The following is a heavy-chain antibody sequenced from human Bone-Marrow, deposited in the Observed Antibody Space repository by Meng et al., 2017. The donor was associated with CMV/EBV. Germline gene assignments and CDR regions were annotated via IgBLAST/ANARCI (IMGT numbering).Heavy chain of an antibody. J-gene: IGHJ4*02. Sequence: GSLRLSCTVSGGSISSYYWSWIRQPPGKGLEWIGYIYYSGSTNYNPSLKSRVTISVDTSKNQFSLKLSSVTAADTAVYYCARDYVDYDYVWGSYRDYYFDYWGQGTLVTVSS. CDR1: GGSISSYY. D-gene: IGHD3-16*02. CDR3: ARDYVDYDYVWGSYRDYYFDY. CDR2: IYYSGST. V-gene: IGHV4-59*01.